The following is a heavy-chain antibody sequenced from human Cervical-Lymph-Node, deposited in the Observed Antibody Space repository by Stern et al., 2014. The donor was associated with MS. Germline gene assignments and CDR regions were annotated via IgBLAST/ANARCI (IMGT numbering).Heavy chain of an antibody. J-gene: IGHJ4*02. CDR1: GFTFTSSA. Sequence: QLVQSGPEVKKPGTSVKVSCKASGFTFTSSAMQWVRQARGQRLEWIGWIAVGSGNTNYAQKFQERVTITRDMSTSTAYMELSSLRSEDTAVYYCAADPAYDYGDYEGDYWGQGTLVTVSS. D-gene: IGHD4-17*01. CDR3: AADPAYDYGDYEGDY. V-gene: IGHV1-58*02. CDR2: IAVGSGNT.